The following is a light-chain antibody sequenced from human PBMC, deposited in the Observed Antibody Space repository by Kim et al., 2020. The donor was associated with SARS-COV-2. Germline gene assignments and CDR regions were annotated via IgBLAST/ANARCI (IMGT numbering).Light chain of an antibody. CDR3: QQSYSPPYT. CDR2: TSS. J-gene: IGKJ2*01. CDR1: QSISNY. Sequence: IQMTQSPSSLSASVGDRVSITCRSSQSISNYVNWYQQKPGKAPNLLIYTSSSLQRGVPSRFGGSGSGTEFTLTISSLQPEDVATYCCQQSYSPPYTFAQWTKLEI. V-gene: IGKV1-39*01.